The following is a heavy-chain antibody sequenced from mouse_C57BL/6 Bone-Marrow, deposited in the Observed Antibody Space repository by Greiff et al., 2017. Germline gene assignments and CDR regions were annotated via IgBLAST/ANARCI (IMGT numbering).Heavy chain of an antibody. CDR1: GYTFTSYG. CDR2: IYPSSGNT. Sequence: VMLVQPGAELARPGASVKLSCKASGYTFTSYGISWVKQRTGQGLEWIGEIYPSSGNTYYNEKFKGKATLTVDKSSSTAYMELRSLTSEDSAIYFCARLPGYFDVWGTGTTVTVSS. CDR3: ARLPGYFDV. D-gene: IGHD2-12*01. V-gene: IGHV1-81*01. J-gene: IGHJ1*03.